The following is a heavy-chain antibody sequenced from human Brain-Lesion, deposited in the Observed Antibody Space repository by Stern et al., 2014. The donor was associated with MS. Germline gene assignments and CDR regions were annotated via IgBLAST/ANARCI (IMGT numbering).Heavy chain of an antibody. CDR2: IDPSDSNP. CDR3: ARHRGEGLSINY. V-gene: IGHV5-10-1*01. Sequence: EVQLVESGAEVKKPGESLRISCQGSGYSFTSDWISWVRQMPGKGLEWMGRIDPSDSNPKYSPSFQGQVTISADKSINPASLDGKSQKPSNPAMYYWARHRGEGLSINYWGRGTLFPV. J-gene: IGHJ4*02. CDR1: GYSFTSDW. D-gene: IGHD3-16*01.